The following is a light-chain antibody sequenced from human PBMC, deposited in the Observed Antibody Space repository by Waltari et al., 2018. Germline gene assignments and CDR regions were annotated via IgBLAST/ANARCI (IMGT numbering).Light chain of an antibody. CDR3: AAWDDSLSGRV. CDR2: RNT. V-gene: IGLV1-47*01. J-gene: IGLJ2*01. Sequence: QSVLTQSPSMSGIPGQRVTISCSGSHSNLGSNFVYWYQQFPGMAPQLLIFRNTQRPSGVPDRFSASKAGASASLAISGLRSEDEADYYCAAWDDSLSGRVFGGGTKLTV. CDR1: HSNLGSNF.